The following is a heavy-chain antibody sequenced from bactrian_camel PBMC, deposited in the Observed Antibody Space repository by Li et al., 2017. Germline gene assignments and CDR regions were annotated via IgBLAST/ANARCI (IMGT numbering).Heavy chain of an antibody. CDR3: ATDLPSWYWASDFGY. CDR1: GNTYERYY. Sequence: HVQLVESGGGSVQAGGSLRLSCAASGNTYERYYMGWFRQAPGKEREGVATIVRDGSTTYADSVKGRFTISRDNAKNTVYLQMNSLKSEDTALYYCATDLPSWYWASDFGYWGQGTQVTVS. V-gene: IGHV3S53*01. D-gene: IGHD6*01. CDR2: IVRDGST. J-gene: IGHJ6*01.